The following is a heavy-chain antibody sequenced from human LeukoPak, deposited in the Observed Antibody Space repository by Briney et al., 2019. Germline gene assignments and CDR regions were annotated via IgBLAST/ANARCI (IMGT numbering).Heavy chain of an antibody. J-gene: IGHJ6*02. D-gene: IGHD3-9*01. V-gene: IGHV4-59*01. Sequence: SETLSLTCTVSGGSISSYYWSWIRQPPGKGLEWIGYIYYSGSTNYNPSLKSRVTISVDTSKNQFSLKLSSVTAADTAVYYCARVRRYDILTASPGYGMDVWGQGTTVTVSS. CDR3: ARVRRYDILTASPGYGMDV. CDR2: IYYSGST. CDR1: GGSISSYY.